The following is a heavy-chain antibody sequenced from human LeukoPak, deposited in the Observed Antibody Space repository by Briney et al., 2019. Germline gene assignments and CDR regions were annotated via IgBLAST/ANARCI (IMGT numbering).Heavy chain of an antibody. CDR2: IYYSGST. CDR1: GGSVSSGSYY. J-gene: IGHJ4*02. CDR3: ARGYCSSTSCYVDY. Sequence: SETLSLTCTVSGGSVSSGSYYWSWIRQPPGKGLEWIGYIYYSGSTNYNPSLKSRVTISVDTSKNQFSLKLSSVTAADTAVYYCARGYCSSTSCYVDYWGQGTLVTVSS. V-gene: IGHV4-61*01. D-gene: IGHD2-2*01.